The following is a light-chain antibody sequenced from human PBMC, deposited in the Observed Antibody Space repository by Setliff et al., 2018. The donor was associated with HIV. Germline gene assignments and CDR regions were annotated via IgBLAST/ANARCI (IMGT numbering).Light chain of an antibody. V-gene: IGLV1-47*01. CDR2: NNS. CDR1: NSNIGGNY. J-gene: IGLJ2*01. Sequence: QSALTQPPSASGTPGQRVTISCSGSNSNIGGNYVYWYQQLPGTAPKLLINNNSQRPSGVPDRFSDSKNGTSASLAISGLRSEDEADYYCASWDDSLGGAVFGGGTKVTVL. CDR3: ASWDDSLGGAV.